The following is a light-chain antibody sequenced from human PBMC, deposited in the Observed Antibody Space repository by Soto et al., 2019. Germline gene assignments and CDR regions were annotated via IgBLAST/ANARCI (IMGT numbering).Light chain of an antibody. CDR3: QQLNDRRFS. J-gene: IGKJ2*01. Sequence: DIPMTQSPSSLSASVGDRVTISCRASQGNNSFVAWYQQKSGKAPKLLIYAASTLQSGVPSRFSGSGSGTDFTLTISSLQPEDFATYYCQQLNDRRFSFGQGTKLDIK. V-gene: IGKV1-9*01. CDR2: AAS. CDR1: QGNNSF.